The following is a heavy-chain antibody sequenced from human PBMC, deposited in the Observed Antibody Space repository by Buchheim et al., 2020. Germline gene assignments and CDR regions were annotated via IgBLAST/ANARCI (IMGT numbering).Heavy chain of an antibody. J-gene: IGHJ4*02. CDR1: GFTFSSYW. D-gene: IGHD2-15*01. CDR2: IKQDGSEK. V-gene: IGHV3-7*01. CDR3: ARPGLYCSGGSCYSFDY. Sequence: EVQLVESGGGLVQPGGSLRLSCAAFGFTFSSYWMSWVRQAPGKGLEWVANIKQDGSEKYYVDSVKGRFTISRDNAKNSLYLQMNSLRAEDTAVYYCARPGLYCSGGSCYSFDYWGQGTL.